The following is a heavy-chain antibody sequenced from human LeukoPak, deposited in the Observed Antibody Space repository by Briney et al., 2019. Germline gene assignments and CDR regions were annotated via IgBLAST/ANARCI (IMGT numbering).Heavy chain of an antibody. V-gene: IGHV3-74*01. D-gene: IGHD3-16*01. CDR1: GFTFSSYW. CDR3: EGAPFYGYGLDF. Sequence: GGSLRLSCAASGFTFSSYWMHWVRQAPGKGLVWVSRINSDGSTTTYADSVKGRFTISRDNAKNTLYLQMNSLRADDTAVYYCEGAPFYGYGLDFGAEGTRV. J-gene: IGHJ6*02. CDR2: INSDGSTT.